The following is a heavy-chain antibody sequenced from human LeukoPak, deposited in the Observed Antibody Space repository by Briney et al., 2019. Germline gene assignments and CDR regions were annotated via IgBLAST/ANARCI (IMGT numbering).Heavy chain of an antibody. J-gene: IGHJ6*02. V-gene: IGHV4-4*02. CDR1: GGSISSSNW. D-gene: IGHD3-10*01. Sequence: SETLSLTCAVSGGSISSSNWWSWVRQPPGKGLEWIGEIYHSGGTNYNPSLKSRVTISVDKSKNQFSLKLSSVTAADTAVYYCARTFRLLTAFYYSMDVWGQGTTVTVSS. CDR2: IYHSGGT. CDR3: ARTFRLLTAFYYSMDV.